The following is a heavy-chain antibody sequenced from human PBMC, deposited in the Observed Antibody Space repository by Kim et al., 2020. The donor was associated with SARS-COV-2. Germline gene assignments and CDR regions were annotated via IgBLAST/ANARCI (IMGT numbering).Heavy chain of an antibody. V-gene: IGHV4-34*01. Sequence: SQTLSLTCAVYGGSFSGYYWSWIRQPPGKGLEWIGEINHSGSTNYNPSLKSRVTISVDTSKNQFSLKLSSVTAADTAVYYCARGTRYYYDSSGSLYYFDYWGQGTLVTVSS. J-gene: IGHJ4*02. CDR2: INHSGST. D-gene: IGHD3-22*01. CDR1: GGSFSGYY. CDR3: ARGTRYYYDSSGSLYYFDY.